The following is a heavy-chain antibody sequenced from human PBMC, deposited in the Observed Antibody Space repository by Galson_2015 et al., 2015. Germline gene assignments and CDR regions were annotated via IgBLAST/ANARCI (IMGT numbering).Heavy chain of an antibody. J-gene: IGHJ4*02. V-gene: IGHV4-61*01. CDR2: IYYSGTT. Sequence: TLSLTCTVSGVSVSSGSSYWSWIRQPPGKGLEWIGHIYYSGTTNYNPSLKSRVTISVDTSKNQFSLKLSSVTAADTAVYYCARSPYLSTGYWGQGTLVTVSS. CDR1: GVSVSSGSSY. D-gene: IGHD1-14*01. CDR3: ARSPYLSTGY.